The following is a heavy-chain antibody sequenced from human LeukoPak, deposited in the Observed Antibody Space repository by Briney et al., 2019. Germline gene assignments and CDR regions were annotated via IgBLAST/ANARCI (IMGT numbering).Heavy chain of an antibody. V-gene: IGHV4-59*12. CDR2: ISYGGGT. J-gene: IGHJ5*01. Sequence: SETLSLTCTVSGGSIGTYYWGWIRQPPGKGLDLIGFISYGGGTKYNSSLKDRVTISLDSSKKQFSLGLTSVTAADTAVYFCTRGVDEWFDSWGQGILVTVSS. CDR3: TRGVDEWFDS. CDR1: GGSIGTYY. D-gene: IGHD3-10*01.